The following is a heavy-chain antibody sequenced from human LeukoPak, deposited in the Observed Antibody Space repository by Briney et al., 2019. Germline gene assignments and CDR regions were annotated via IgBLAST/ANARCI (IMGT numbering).Heavy chain of an antibody. CDR2: IYYSGST. J-gene: IGHJ4*02. CDR3: ASGPGAPKNYYFDY. V-gene: IGHV4-59*12. CDR1: GGSISSYY. Sequence: SETLSLTCTVSGGSISSYYWSWIRQPPGKGLEWIGYIYYSGSTNYNPSLKSRVTISVDTSKNQFSLKLSSVTAADTAVYYCASGPGAPKNYYFDYWGQGTLVTVSS.